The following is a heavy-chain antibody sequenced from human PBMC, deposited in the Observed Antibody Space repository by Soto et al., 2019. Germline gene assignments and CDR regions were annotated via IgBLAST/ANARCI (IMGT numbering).Heavy chain of an antibody. CDR1: GGTFNSYA. V-gene: IGHV1-69*01. CDR2: ISPMFDAT. J-gene: IGHJ5*02. Sequence: QVQLVQSGAEVKKPGSSVKVSCQASGGTFNSYAINWVRQAPGQGPEWMGDISPMFDATNYAPKFQGRVTIAADEPTVTSYMPSSGFTSRETARNFCARDIDYDTSALVSWGQGTLVTVSS. D-gene: IGHD3-22*01. CDR3: ARDIDYDTSALVS.